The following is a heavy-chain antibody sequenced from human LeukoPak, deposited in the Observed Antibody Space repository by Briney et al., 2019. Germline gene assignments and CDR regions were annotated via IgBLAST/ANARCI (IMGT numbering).Heavy chain of an antibody. CDR3: ARDSPGYSSSWYNAFDI. D-gene: IGHD6-13*01. V-gene: IGHV3-64*01. Sequence: PGGSLRLSCAASGFTFSSYAMHWVRQAPWKGLEYVSAISSNGGSTYYANSVKGRFTISRDNSKNTLYLQMGSLRAEDMAVYYCARDSPGYSSSWYNAFDIWGQGTMVTVSS. CDR2: ISSNGGST. J-gene: IGHJ3*02. CDR1: GFTFSSYA.